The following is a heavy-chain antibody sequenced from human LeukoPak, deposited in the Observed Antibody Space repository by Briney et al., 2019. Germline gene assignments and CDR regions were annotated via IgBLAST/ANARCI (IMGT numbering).Heavy chain of an antibody. CDR1: GFIFSNYA. D-gene: IGHD3-22*01. V-gene: IGHV3-23*01. J-gene: IGHJ6*03. CDR3: AKGLGSGYYYYYYYMDV. Sequence: GGSLRLSCAASGFIFSNYAMSWVRQAPGKGLEWVSTISGSDDSTYYADSVRGRFTISRDNSKNTLYLQMNSLRAEDTAVYYCAKGLGSGYYYYYYYMDVWGKGTTVTVSS. CDR2: ISGSDDST.